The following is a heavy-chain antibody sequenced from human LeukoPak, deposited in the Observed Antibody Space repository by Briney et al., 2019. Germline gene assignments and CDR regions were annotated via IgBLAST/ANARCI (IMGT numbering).Heavy chain of an antibody. J-gene: IGHJ3*01. CDR1: GFTFSSYT. CDR2: ITGRSSSI. Sequence: GGSLRLSCAASGFTFSSYTMNWVRQAPGKGLEWVSSITGRSSSIYYADSMKGRFTISRDNAKNSLYLQMSSLRAEDTAVYYCARDSYDSSGYYNGAFDLWGQGTMVTVSS. CDR3: ARDSYDSSGYYNGAFDL. V-gene: IGHV3-21*01. D-gene: IGHD3-22*01.